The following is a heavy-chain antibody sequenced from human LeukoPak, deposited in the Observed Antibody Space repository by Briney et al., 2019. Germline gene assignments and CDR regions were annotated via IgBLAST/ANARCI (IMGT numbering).Heavy chain of an antibody. V-gene: IGHV1-58*02. J-gene: IGHJ5*02. CDR3: AADRAYYGSGSYVLDP. D-gene: IGHD3-10*01. CDR1: GFTFTSSA. CDR2: IVVGSGNT. Sequence: APVKVSCKASGFTFTSSAMQWVRQARGQRLEWIGWIVVGSGNTNYAQKFQERVTITRDMSTSTAYMELSSLRSEDTAVYYCAADRAYYGSGSYVLDPWGQGTLVTVSS.